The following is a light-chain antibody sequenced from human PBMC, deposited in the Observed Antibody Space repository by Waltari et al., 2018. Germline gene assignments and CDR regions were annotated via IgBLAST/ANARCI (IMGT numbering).Light chain of an antibody. J-gene: IGLJ3*02. CDR2: DVN. Sequence: QSALTQPASVSGSPGQSVTISCTGTSSDIGTYDYVSWYQQHPGKAPKLLVYDVNKRPSVVSKRFSCSKSDNTASLIISGLQAEDEADYYCYSYTRKSTWVFGGGTKLTVL. V-gene: IGLV2-14*03. CDR1: SSDIGTYDY. CDR3: YSYTRKSTWV.